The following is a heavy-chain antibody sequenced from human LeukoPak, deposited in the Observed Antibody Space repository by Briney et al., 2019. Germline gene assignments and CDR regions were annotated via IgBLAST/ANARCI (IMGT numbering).Heavy chain of an antibody. CDR2: INHSGST. CDR1: GGSFSGYY. D-gene: IGHD3-22*01. Sequence: SETLSLTCAVYGGSFSGYYWSWIRQPPGKGVEWIGEINHSGSTNYNPSLKSRVTISVDTSKNQFSLKLSSVTAADTAVYYCYALYYYDSSGYDIWGQGTLVTVSS. J-gene: IGHJ4*02. CDR3: YALYYYDSSGYDI. V-gene: IGHV4-34*01.